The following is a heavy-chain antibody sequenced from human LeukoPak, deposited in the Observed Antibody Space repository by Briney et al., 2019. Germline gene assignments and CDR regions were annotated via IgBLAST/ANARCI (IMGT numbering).Heavy chain of an antibody. CDR2: IYPGDSDT. Sequence: GASLMICCKGSVYSFTSYWIGWVRPLRGKGLEWMGIIYPGDSDTRYSPSCQGQVTISADKSISTAYLQWSSLKASDTAMYYCARRVRYYGMDVWGQGTTVTVSS. CDR1: VYSFTSYW. V-gene: IGHV5-51*01. D-gene: IGHD1-1*01. CDR3: ARRVRYYGMDV. J-gene: IGHJ6*02.